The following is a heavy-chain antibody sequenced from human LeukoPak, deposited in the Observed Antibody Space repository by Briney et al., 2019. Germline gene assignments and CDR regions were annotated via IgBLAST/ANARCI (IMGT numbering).Heavy chain of an antibody. CDR2: IYPSDSDT. J-gene: IGHJ5*02. D-gene: IGHD4-23*01. CDR1: GYSFTSYW. Sequence: GESLKISCKGSGYSFTSYWIGWVRQMPGKGLEWMGIIYPSDSDTRYSPSFQGQVTISADKSISTAYLQWSSLKASDTAMYYCARGRNSNLNWLDPWGRGTLVTVSS. V-gene: IGHV5-51*01. CDR3: ARGRNSNLNWLDP.